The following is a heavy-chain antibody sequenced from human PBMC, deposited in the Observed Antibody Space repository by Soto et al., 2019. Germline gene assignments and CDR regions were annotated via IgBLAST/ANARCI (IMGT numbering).Heavy chain of an antibody. CDR1: GFSLSNARMG. V-gene: IGHV2-26*01. D-gene: IGHD6-6*01. Sequence: SGPTLVNPTETLTLTCTVSGFSLSNARMGVSWIRQPPGKALEWLAHIFSNDEKSYSTSLKSRLTISKDTSKSQVVLTMTNMDPVDTATYYCARTIADRPTSPVGFDYWGQGTLVTVSS. CDR2: IFSNDEK. J-gene: IGHJ4*02. CDR3: ARTIADRPTSPVGFDY.